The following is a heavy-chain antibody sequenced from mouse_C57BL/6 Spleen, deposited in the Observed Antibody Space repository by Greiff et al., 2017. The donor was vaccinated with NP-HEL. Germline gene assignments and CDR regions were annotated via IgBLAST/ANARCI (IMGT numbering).Heavy chain of an antibody. D-gene: IGHD2-10*01. V-gene: IGHV2-6-1*01. CDR3: ARHDLLHYYAMDY. Sequence: QVQLKQSGPGLVAPSQSLSITCTVSGFSLTSYGVHWVRQPPGKGLEWLVVIWSDGSTTYNSALKSRLSISKDNSKSQVFLKMNSLQTDDTAMYYCARHDLLHYYAMDYWGQGTSVTVSS. CDR1: GFSLTSYG. J-gene: IGHJ4*01. CDR2: IWSDGST.